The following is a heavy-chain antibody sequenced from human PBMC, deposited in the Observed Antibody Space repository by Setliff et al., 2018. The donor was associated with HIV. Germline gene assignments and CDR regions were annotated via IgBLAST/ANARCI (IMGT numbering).Heavy chain of an antibody. CDR3: ARGLSSQTYWGTRPLGLDY. CDR1: SGSMTGHY. J-gene: IGHJ4*01. V-gene: IGHV4-4*08. Sequence: PSETLSLTCSVSSGSMTGHYWTWVRQPPGKGLEWIGYLHSLGSSRVSDTPNYSPALKSRITISLEPSKRQFSLTMTSVTAADTAVYYCARGLSSQTYWGTRPLGLDYWGQGSLVTVSS. D-gene: IGHD2-2*01. CDR2: LHSLGSSRVSDTP.